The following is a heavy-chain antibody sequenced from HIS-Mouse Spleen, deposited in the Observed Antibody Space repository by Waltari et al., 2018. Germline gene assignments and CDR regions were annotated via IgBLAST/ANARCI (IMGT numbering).Heavy chain of an antibody. Sequence: EVQLVESGGGLVQPGGSLRLSCAASGCTFSSYWSGWARQAPGKGLEWVANIKQDGSEKYYVDSVKGRFTISRDNAKNSLYLQMNSLRAEDTAVYYCAREGDSGSYFDYWGQGTLVTVSS. CDR2: IKQDGSEK. D-gene: IGHD1-26*01. CDR3: AREGDSGSYFDY. J-gene: IGHJ4*02. CDR1: GCTFSSYW. V-gene: IGHV3-7*01.